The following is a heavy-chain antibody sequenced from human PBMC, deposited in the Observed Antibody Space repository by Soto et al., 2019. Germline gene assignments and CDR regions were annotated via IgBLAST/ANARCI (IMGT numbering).Heavy chain of an antibody. CDR1: RYTFTGYY. D-gene: IGHD2-2*01. CDR2: INPNNGGT. J-gene: IGHJ3*02. V-gene: IGHV1-2*02. Sequence: ASVKVSCKASRYTFTGYYMHWVRQAPGQGLEWMGWINPNNGGTNYAQKFQGRVTMTRDTSISTAYMELSRLRSDDTAVFYCARAQIDCSGNSCQAMDIWGQGTMVTVSS. CDR3: ARAQIDCSGNSCQAMDI.